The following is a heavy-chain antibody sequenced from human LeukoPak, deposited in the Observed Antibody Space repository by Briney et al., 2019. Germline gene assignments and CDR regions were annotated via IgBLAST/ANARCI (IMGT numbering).Heavy chain of an antibody. Sequence: SETLSLTCAVYGGSFSGYYWSWIRQPPGMGLEWIGEINHSGSTNYNPSLKSRVTISVDTSKNQFSLKLSSVTAADTAVYYCARGALSPDIRVVTEPYYYYMDVWGKGITVTVSS. D-gene: IGHD3-3*01. V-gene: IGHV4-34*01. CDR2: INHSGST. CDR1: GGSFSGYY. J-gene: IGHJ6*03. CDR3: ARGALSPDIRVVTEPYYYYMDV.